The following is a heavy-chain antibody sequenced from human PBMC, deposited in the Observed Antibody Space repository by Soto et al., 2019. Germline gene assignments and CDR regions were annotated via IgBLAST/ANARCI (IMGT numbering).Heavy chain of an antibody. V-gene: IGHV3-30*18. D-gene: IGHD3-22*01. Sequence: GGSLRLSCAASGLSFDDYAMHWVRQVPGKGLEWVAGISYDGRNKYYVDSVKGRFTISRDNSKNTLDLQMNSLRVEDTAVFYCAQDTYYHDTSGYYTFDYWGQGALVTVSS. CDR1: GLSFDDYA. J-gene: IGHJ4*02. CDR2: ISYDGRNK. CDR3: AQDTYYHDTSGYYTFDY.